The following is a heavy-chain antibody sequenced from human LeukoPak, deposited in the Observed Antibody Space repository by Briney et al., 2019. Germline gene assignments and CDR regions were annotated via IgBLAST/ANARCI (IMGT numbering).Heavy chain of an antibody. D-gene: IGHD6-13*01. Sequence: SETLSLTCAVYGGSFSGYYWSWIRRPPGKGLEWIGEINHSGSTNYNPSLKSRVTISVDTSKNQFSLKLSSVTAADTAVYYCARGFLWRPRSWYYFDYWGQGTLVTVSS. J-gene: IGHJ4*02. V-gene: IGHV4-34*01. CDR2: INHSGST. CDR3: ARGFLWRPRSWYYFDY. CDR1: GGSFSGYY.